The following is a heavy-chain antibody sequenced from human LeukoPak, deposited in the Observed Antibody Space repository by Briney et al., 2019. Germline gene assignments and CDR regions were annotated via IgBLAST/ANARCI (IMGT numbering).Heavy chain of an antibody. J-gene: IGHJ4*02. V-gene: IGHV3-7*01. Sequence: GGSXXLSXVASAXTFARHWMSWVRQXPGKAXXGVATIRQDGGAKYYLDSVKGRFIISRDNARNSLSLQMDSLRVEDTAVYYCARLPGEFTIYDYWGQGTLVTVSS. CDR3: ARLPGEFTIYDY. CDR2: IRQDGGAK. D-gene: IGHD3-3*01. CDR1: AXTFARHW.